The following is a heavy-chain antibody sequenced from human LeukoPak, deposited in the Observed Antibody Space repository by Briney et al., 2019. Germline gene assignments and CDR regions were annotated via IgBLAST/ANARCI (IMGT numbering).Heavy chain of an antibody. J-gene: IGHJ4*02. CDR2: ISYDGSNK. CDR3: VKDLRGYSYGSGY. Sequence: PGGSLRLSCAASGFTFSSYGMHWVRQAPGKGLEWVAVISYDGSNKYYADSVKGRFTISRDNSKNTLYLQMNSLRAEDTAVYYCVKDLRGYSYGSGYWGQGTLVTVSS. V-gene: IGHV3-30*18. CDR1: GFTFSSYG. D-gene: IGHD5-18*01.